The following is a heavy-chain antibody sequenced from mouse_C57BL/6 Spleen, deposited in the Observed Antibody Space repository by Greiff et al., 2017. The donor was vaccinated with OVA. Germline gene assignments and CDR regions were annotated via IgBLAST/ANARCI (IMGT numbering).Heavy chain of an antibody. V-gene: IGHV10-1*01. CDR3: VRQAAQAYAMDD. Sequence: GGGLVQPKGSLKLSCAASGFSFNTYAMNWVRQAPGKGLEWVARIRSKSNNYATYYADSVKDRFTISRDDSESMLYLQMNNMKTENTAMYYCVRQAAQAYAMDDWGQGTSVTVSS. CDR2: IRSKSNNYAT. J-gene: IGHJ4*01. D-gene: IGHD3-2*02. CDR1: GFSFNTYA.